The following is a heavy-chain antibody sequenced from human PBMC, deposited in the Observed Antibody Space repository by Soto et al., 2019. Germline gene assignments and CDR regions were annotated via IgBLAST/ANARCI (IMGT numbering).Heavy chain of an antibody. D-gene: IGHD6-25*01. V-gene: IGHV4-34*01. J-gene: IGHJ6*02. CDR3: ARGSRVKIPAASGRDYYYHGLDV. CDR2: INHRGST. Sequence: PSETLSLTCAVYGGSFRGYYWSWIRQPPGKGLEWIGEINHRGSTNYNPSVKSRVTISVDTSKNQFSLKLNSVTAADTAVYYCARGSRVKIPAASGRDYYYHGLDVWGQGTAVTAP. CDR1: GGSFRGYY.